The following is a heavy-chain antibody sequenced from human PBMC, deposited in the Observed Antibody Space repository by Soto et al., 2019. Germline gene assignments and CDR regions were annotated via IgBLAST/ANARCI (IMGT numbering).Heavy chain of an antibody. V-gene: IGHV1-3*01. CDR2: INAGNGNT. CDR3: ARDQPPRKYYCGMDV. Sequence: ASVKVSCKASGYTFTSYAMHWVRQAPGQRLEWMGWINAGNGNTKYSQKFQGRVTITRDTSASTAYMELSSLRSEDTAVYYCARDQPPRKYYCGMDVWGQGTTVTVSS. J-gene: IGHJ6*02. CDR1: GYTFTSYA. D-gene: IGHD2-2*01.